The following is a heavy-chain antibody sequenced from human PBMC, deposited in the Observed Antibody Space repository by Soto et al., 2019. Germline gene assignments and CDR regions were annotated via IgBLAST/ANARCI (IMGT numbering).Heavy chain of an antibody. J-gene: IGHJ5*02. CDR1: GFTFSSYA. V-gene: IGHV3-23*01. CDR2: ISGSGGST. CDR3: AKGYGSGGSCPMGFDP. Sequence: GSLRLSCAASGFTFSSYALSWVRQAPGKGLEWVSAISGSGGSTYYADSVKGRFTISRDNSKITLCLQMNGLSAAVTSVSYDAKGYGSGGSCPMGFDPWEQGTLVTVSS. D-gene: IGHD2-15*01.